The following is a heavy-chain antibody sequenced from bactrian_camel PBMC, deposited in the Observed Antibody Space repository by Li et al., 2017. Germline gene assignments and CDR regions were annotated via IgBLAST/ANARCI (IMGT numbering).Heavy chain of an antibody. D-gene: IGHD3*01. Sequence: HVQLVESGGGSVQTGGSLRLSCTASGFSLASKCVAWFRQAPGKDREVVARVYTQPSSTFYPDSVKGRFTISQDNAKNTLYLQMNSLKPEDTAMYYCAADLRARCYGPDPHYWGQGTQVTVS. CDR2: VYTQPSST. J-gene: IGHJ4*01. CDR1: GFSLASKC. CDR3: AADLRARCYGPDPHY. V-gene: IGHV3-2*01.